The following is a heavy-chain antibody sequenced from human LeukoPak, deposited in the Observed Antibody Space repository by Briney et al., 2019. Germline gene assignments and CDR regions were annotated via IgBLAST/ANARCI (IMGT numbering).Heavy chain of an antibody. D-gene: IGHD3-22*01. J-gene: IGHJ4*02. CDR1: GYTFTSYG. CDR3: ARDSPFDSGYYYVAGSDFDY. CDR2: ISAYNGNT. Sequence: GASVTVSCKASGYTFTSYGISWVRQAPGQGREGMGWISAYNGNTNYAQKLQGRVTMTTDTSTSTAYMELRSLRSDDTAVYYCARDSPFDSGYYYVAGSDFDYWGQGTLVTVSS. V-gene: IGHV1-18*01.